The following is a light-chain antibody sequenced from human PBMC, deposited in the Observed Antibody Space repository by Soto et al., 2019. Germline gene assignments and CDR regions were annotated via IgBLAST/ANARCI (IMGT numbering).Light chain of an antibody. J-gene: IGKJ1*01. CDR1: QTISNY. CDR3: QQYENYWT. CDR2: DAS. Sequence: DIQMTQSPASLSASVGDRGTIACRASQTISNYLNWYQHKPGKAPKLLIYDASNLDSGVPSRFSGSGSGTEFSLPISNLQPDDCATYYCQQYENYWTFGQGTKVDIK. V-gene: IGKV1-5*01.